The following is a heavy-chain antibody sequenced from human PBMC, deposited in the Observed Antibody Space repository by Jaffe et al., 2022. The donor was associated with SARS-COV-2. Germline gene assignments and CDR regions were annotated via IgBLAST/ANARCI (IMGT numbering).Heavy chain of an antibody. D-gene: IGHD5-12*01. CDR2: INPSGGST. J-gene: IGHJ4*02. V-gene: IGHV1-46*01. CDR1: GYTFSSYY. Sequence: QVQLVQSGAEVKKPGASVKVSCKASGYTFSSYYMHWVRQAPGQGLEWMGVINPSGGSTSYAQKFQGRVTVTRDTSTSTVYMELSSLTSEDTAVYYCARDVGSGYDGGYWGQGTLVTVSS. CDR3: ARDVGSGYDGGY.